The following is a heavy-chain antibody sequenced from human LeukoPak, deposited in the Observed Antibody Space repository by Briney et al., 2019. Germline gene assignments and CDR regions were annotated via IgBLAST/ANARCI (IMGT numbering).Heavy chain of an antibody. CDR1: GFTFSSYA. CDR2: INGGGVNT. V-gene: IGHV3-23*01. Sequence: GGSLRHSCAASGFTFSSYAMSWVRQAPGKGLEWVSTINGGGVNTHYADSVGGRFTISRDNSKNTLFLQMNSLRDEDTAVYYCAKDLYSNYGPADYWGQGNLVTVSS. CDR3: AKDLYSNYGPADY. D-gene: IGHD4-11*01. J-gene: IGHJ4*02.